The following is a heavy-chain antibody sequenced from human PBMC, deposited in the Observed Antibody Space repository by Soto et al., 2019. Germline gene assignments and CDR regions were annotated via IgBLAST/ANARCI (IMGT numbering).Heavy chain of an antibody. J-gene: IGHJ6*02. V-gene: IGHV4-61*01. CDR1: GESVSSATHY. D-gene: IGHD2-8*01. CDR3: AKTRDNNIMYYYSWDV. CDR2: LYYSVTN. Sequence: SETLSLTCTVSGESVSSATHYWNWIRQPPGKPLEWIGYLYYSVTNNYNPSPRSRVTISLDMSNDQFSLKLSSVTAADTAVYYCAKTRDNNIMYYYSWDVWGPGTTVTVSS.